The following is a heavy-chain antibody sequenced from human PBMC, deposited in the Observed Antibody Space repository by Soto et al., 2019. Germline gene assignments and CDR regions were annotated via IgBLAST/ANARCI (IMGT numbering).Heavy chain of an antibody. J-gene: IGHJ4*02. CDR3: AKDSEVEYSSSDGDRAYFDY. Sequence: PGGSLRLSCAASGFTFSSYGMHWVRQAPGKGLEWVAVIWYDGSNKYYADSVKGRFTISRDNSKNTLYLQMNSLRAEDTAVYYCAKDSEVEYSSSDGDRAYFDYWGQGTLVTVSS. CDR1: GFTFSSYG. V-gene: IGHV3-33*06. CDR2: IWYDGSNK. D-gene: IGHD6-6*01.